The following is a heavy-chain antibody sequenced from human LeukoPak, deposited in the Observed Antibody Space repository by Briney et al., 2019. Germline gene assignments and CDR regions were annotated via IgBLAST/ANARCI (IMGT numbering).Heavy chain of an antibody. D-gene: IGHD6-25*01. CDR2: MNPNSGNT. CDR1: GYTFTSYD. V-gene: IGHV1-8*03. J-gene: IGHJ3*02. CDR3: ARDSPGSGDAFDI. Sequence: ASVKVSCKASGYTFTSYDINWVRQATGQGLEWMGWMNPNSGNTGYAQKFQGRVTITRNTSISTAYMELSSLRSEDTAVYYCARDSPGSGDAFDIWGQGTMVTVSS.